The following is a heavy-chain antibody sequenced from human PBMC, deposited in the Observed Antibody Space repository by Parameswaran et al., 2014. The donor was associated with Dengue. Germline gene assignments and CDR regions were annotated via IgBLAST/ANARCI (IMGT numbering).Heavy chain of an antibody. CDR2: IYPGDSDT. CDR3: ARLPGGSYAWYFDL. D-gene: IGHD1-26*01. Sequence: VRQMPGKGLEWMGIIYPGDSDTRYSPSFQGQVTISADKSITYLQWSSLKASDTAMYYCARLPGGSYAWYFDLWGRGTLVTVSS. V-gene: IGHV5-51*01. J-gene: IGHJ2*01.